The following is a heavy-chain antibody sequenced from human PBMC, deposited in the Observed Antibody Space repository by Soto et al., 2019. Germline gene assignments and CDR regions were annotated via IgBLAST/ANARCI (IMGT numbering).Heavy chain of an antibody. CDR1: GGTFSSYA. J-gene: IGHJ4*02. D-gene: IGHD3-22*01. V-gene: IGHV1-69*13. CDR3: ASWGSSGPGRSDDDY. Sequence: SVKVSCKASGGTFSSYAISWVRQAPGQGLEWMGGIIPIFGTANYAQKFQGRVTITADESTSTAYMELSSLRSEDTAVYYCASWGSSGPGRSDDDYWGQGALVTVSS. CDR2: IIPIFGTA.